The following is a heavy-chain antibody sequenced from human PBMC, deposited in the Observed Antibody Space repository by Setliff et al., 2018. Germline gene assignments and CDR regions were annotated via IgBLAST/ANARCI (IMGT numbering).Heavy chain of an antibody. J-gene: IGHJ4*02. CDR1: GGSISSYY. CDR3: TVYNTGSSKDHY. Sequence: SETLSLTCTVSGGSISSYYWSWIRQPPGKGLEWIGEINHSGSTNYNPSLKSRVTISVDTSKDQFSLKLSSVTAADTALYYCTVYNTGSSKDHYWGQGTPVTVSS. V-gene: IGHV4-34*01. D-gene: IGHD2-8*02. CDR2: INHSGST.